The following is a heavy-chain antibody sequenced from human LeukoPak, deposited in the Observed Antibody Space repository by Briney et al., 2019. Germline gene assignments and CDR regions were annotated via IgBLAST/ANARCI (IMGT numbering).Heavy chain of an antibody. J-gene: IGHJ4*02. D-gene: IGHD6-13*01. V-gene: IGHV3-11*06. CDR3: ARVGSIAAAGTPDY. CDR1: GFTFSSHA. CDR2: ISGSGSYT. Sequence: PGGSLRLSCAASGFTFSSHAMTWIRQAPGKGLEWLSYISGSGSYTNYADSVKGRFTTSRDNAKNSLYLQMNSLRAEDTAVYYCARVGSIAAAGTPDYWGQGTLVTVSS.